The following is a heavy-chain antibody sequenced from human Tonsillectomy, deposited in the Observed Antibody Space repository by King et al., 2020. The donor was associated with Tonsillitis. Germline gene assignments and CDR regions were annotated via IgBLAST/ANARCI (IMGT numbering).Heavy chain of an antibody. CDR2: IKSKNYGGST. D-gene: IGHD6-13*01. CDR1: GFTFGHYA. J-gene: IGHJ4*02. V-gene: IGHV3-49*03. CDR3: LRDRRGMAAGDFDS. Sequence: VQLVESGGGLVQPGGSLRLSCTTSGFTFGHYALSWFRQTPGKGLEWLAFIKSKNYGGSTDYAASVRGRFIISRDDSKSTTYLHMSDMKIEDTGMYFCLRDRRGMAAGDFDSWGPGTQVTV.